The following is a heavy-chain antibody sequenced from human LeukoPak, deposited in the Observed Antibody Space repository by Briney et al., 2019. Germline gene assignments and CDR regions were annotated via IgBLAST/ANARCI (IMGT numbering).Heavy chain of an antibody. D-gene: IGHD3-16*01. Sequence: GGSLRLSCAASGFTFSSYGMHWVRQAPGKGLEWVAVISYDGSNKYYADSVKGRFTISRDNSKNTLYLQMNSLRADDTAVYYCARGSDGASPFDYWGQGTLVTVSS. CDR2: ISYDGSNK. J-gene: IGHJ4*02. CDR1: GFTFSSYG. V-gene: IGHV3-30*03. CDR3: ARGSDGASPFDY.